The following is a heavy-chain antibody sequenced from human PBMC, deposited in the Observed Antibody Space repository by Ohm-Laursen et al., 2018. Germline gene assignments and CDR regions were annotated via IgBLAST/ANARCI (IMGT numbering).Heavy chain of an antibody. CDR3: ARVGTGYFYFDY. Sequence: SETLSLTCATSGGSISNYYWSWIRQPAGKGLEWIGHIYSTGSSDYNPSLKSRVTLSVDKSKNQFSLKLNSVTAADTAVYYCARVGTGYFYFDYWGQGTLVTVSS. V-gene: IGHV4-4*07. CDR1: GGSISNYY. D-gene: IGHD3/OR15-3a*01. J-gene: IGHJ4*02. CDR2: IYSTGSS.